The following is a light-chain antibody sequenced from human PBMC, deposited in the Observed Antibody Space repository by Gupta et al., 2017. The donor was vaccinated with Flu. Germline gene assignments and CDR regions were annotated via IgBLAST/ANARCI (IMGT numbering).Light chain of an antibody. J-gene: IGLJ1*01. CDR2: EHR. V-gene: IGLV6-57*03. CDR3: QSYDATTYV. CDR1: GGSIASYY. Sequence: NFMLTQPHSVSESPGKTITISCTHSGGSIASYYVQWYQQRPGSVPTTVIYEHRKRPPGVPDRFSGAIHISSNSASLTISGLKTEDEADYYCQSYDATTYVFGTGTKVTVL.